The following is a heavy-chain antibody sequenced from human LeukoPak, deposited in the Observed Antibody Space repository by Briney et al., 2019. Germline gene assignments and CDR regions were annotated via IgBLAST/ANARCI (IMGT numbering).Heavy chain of an antibody. CDR2: INPNSGGT. V-gene: IGHV1-2*02. CDR3: APFRYCSSTSCPGAFDI. CDR1: GYTFTGYY. D-gene: IGHD2-2*01. Sequence: ASVKVSCKASGYTFTGYYMHWVRQAPGQGVEGMGWINPNSGGTNYAQKFQGRVTITRDTSISTAYMELSRLRSDDTAVYYCAPFRYCSSTSCPGAFDIWGQGTMVTVSS. J-gene: IGHJ3*02.